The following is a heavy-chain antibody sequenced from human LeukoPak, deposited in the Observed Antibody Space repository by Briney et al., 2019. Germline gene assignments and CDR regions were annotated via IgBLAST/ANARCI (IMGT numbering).Heavy chain of an antibody. CDR1: GGSFSGYY. CDR2: INHSGST. CDR3: ARGGDGDYVVRY. J-gene: IGHJ4*02. V-gene: IGHV4-34*01. Sequence: SETLSLTCAVYGGSFSGYYWSWIRQPPGKGLEWIGEINHSGSTNYNPSLKSRVTISVDTSKNQFSLKLSSVTAADTAVYYCARGGDGDYVVRYWGQGTLVTVSS. D-gene: IGHD4-17*01.